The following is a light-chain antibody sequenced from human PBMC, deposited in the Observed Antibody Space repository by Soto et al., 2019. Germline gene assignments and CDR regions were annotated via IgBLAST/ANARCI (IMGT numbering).Light chain of an antibody. CDR1: SSNIGSYT. V-gene: IGLV1-44*01. CDR3: ATWDASLTGFV. CDR2: NNN. J-gene: IGLJ1*01. Sequence: QSVLTQPPSASGTPGQRVTISCSGSSSNIGSYTVNWYQQLPGMAPKLLIYNNNHRPSGVPDRFSGAKSGTSAALAISGLQSDDEAAYHYATWDASLTGFVFGPGTKLTVL.